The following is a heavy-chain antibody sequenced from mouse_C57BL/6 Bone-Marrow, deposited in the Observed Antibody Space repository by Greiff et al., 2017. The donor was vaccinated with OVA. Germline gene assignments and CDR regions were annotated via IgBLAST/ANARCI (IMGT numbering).Heavy chain of an antibody. CDR3: TTRITTVVAHDY. J-gene: IGHJ2*01. CDR1: GFNIKDDY. D-gene: IGHD1-1*01. Sequence: EVQLQQSGAELVRPGASVKLSCTASGFNIKDDYMHWVKQRPEQGLEWIGWIDPENGYTEYASKFQGKATITADTSSNTAYLQLSSLTSEDTAVYYCTTRITTVVAHDYWGQGTTLTVSS. CDR2: IDPENGYT. V-gene: IGHV14-4*01.